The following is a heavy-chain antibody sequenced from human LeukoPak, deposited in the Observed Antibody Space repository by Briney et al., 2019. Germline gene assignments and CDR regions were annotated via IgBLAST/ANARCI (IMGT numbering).Heavy chain of an antibody. V-gene: IGHV4-38-2*01. Sequence: SETLSLTCAVSGYSISSGYYWGWIRQPPGEGLEWIGSIYHSGSTYYNPSLKSRVTISVDTSKNQFSLKLSSVAAADTAVYYCARRGHSGSYYTFDCWGQGTLVTVSS. CDR2: IYHSGST. CDR1: GYSISSGYY. D-gene: IGHD1-26*01. J-gene: IGHJ4*02. CDR3: ARRGHSGSYYTFDC.